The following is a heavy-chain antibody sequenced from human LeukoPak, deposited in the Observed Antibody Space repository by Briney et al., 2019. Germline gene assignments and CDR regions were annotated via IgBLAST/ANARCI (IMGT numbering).Heavy chain of an antibody. CDR1: GITFSNAW. CDR3: TSVGYSDYVAAF. V-gene: IGHV3-15*01. Sequence: PGGSLRLSCAASGITFSNAWMSWVRQAPGKGLEWVGRIKSKTDGGTADYAAPVKGRFTISRDDSKNTLFLHMNSLKTEDTAVCYCTSVGYSDYVAAFWGQGTLVTVSS. CDR2: IKSKTDGGTA. J-gene: IGHJ4*02. D-gene: IGHD5-12*01.